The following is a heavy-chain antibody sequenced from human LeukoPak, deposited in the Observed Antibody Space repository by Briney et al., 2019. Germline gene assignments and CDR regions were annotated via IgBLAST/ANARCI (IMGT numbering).Heavy chain of an antibody. CDR2: IYSGGST. CDR1: GFTVSSNY. D-gene: IGHD1-7*01. Sequence: HPGRSLRLSCAASGFTVSSNYMSWVRQAPGKGLEWVSVIYSGGSTYYADSVKGRFTISRDNSKNTLYLQMNSLRAEDTAVYYCARDQGDWNYLFDYWGQGTLVTVSS. CDR3: ARDQGDWNYLFDY. V-gene: IGHV3-66*01. J-gene: IGHJ4*02.